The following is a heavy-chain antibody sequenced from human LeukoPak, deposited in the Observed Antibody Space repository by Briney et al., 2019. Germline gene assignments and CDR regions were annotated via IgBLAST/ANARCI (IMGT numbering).Heavy chain of an antibody. Sequence: SETLSLTCTVSNGPTNTYQGTWIRQPPGRRLEWIGNIHYSGSANYNPSLKSRVTISSDTSKNQFSRKLSTVTAADPAVCCCARHLSNYDILTGYYGFRYFDYWGQGTLVTVSS. CDR3: ARHLSNYDILTGYYGFRYFDY. J-gene: IGHJ4*02. CDR1: NGPTNTYQ. CDR2: IHYSGSA. D-gene: IGHD3-9*01. V-gene: IGHV4-59*08.